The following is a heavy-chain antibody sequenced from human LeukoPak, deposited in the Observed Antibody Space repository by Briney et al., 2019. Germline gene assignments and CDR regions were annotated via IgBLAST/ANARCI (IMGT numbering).Heavy chain of an antibody. D-gene: IGHD1-7*01. Sequence: GASVKVSCKASGGTFSTHAISWVRQAPGQGLEWMGRISPVLNIANYAQKFQGRLTITADRFTNTAYMDLSRLRSEDTATYLCAREGSTTLGAFDLWGQGTMVTVSS. J-gene: IGHJ3*01. CDR2: ISPVLNIA. CDR3: AREGSTTLGAFDL. CDR1: GGTFSTHA. V-gene: IGHV1-69*04.